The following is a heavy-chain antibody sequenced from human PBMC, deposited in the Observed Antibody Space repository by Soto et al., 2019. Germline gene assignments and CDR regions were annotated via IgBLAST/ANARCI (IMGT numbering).Heavy chain of an antibody. CDR3: AASNLGYYYGMDV. V-gene: IGHV3-23*01. CDR2: ISGSGGST. Sequence: GGSLRLSCAASGFTFSSYAMSWVRQAPGKGLEWVSAISGSGGSTYYADSVKGRFTISRDNSKNTLYLQMNSLRAEDTAVYYCAASNLGYYYGMDVWGQGTTVTVSS. D-gene: IGHD4-4*01. CDR1: GFTFSSYA. J-gene: IGHJ6*02.